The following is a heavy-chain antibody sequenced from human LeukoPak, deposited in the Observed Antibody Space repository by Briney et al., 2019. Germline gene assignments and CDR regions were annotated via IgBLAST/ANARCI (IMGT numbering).Heavy chain of an antibody. CDR2: ISGSGATT. Sequence: PGGSLRLSCAASGFTFSGYGMHWVRQAPGKGLEWVAVISGSGATTDYADSVMGRFTISRDNSKNTLYLQLDSLRAEDTAVYFCAKGLWGAYYYGMDVWGQGTTVTVSS. D-gene: IGHD3-16*01. V-gene: IGHV3-23*01. CDR1: GFTFSGYG. J-gene: IGHJ6*02. CDR3: AKGLWGAYYYGMDV.